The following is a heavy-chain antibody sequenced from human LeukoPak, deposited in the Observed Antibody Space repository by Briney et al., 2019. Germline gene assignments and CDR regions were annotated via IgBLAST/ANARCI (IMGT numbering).Heavy chain of an antibody. D-gene: IGHD3-10*01. CDR3: AKVGGFPYGSGGYTPRTADAFDI. CDR2: ISSSSSYI. J-gene: IGHJ3*02. V-gene: IGHV3-21*04. Sequence: KAGGSLRLSCAASGFTFSSYSMNWVRQAPGKGLEWVLSISSSSSYIYYADSVKGRFTISRDNAKNSLYLQMNSLRAEDTALYYCAKVGGFPYGSGGYTPRTADAFDIWGQGTMVTVSS. CDR1: GFTFSSYS.